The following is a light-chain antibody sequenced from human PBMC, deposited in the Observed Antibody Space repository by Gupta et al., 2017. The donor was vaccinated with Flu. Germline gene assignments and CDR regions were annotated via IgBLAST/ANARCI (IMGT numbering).Light chain of an antibody. J-gene: IGLJ3*02. Sequence: QSVLTQPPAFSAAPGQKVTISCTGRSSNIGNNYVSWYQQLPGTAPKLLIYENNKRRSGMPDRFSGSKYATSATMVTTGLQTGEEADYYWGAGDSSRDYWVFGGGTKLTVL. CDR3: GAGDSSRDYWV. V-gene: IGLV1-51*02. CDR2: ENN. CDR1: SSNIGNNY.